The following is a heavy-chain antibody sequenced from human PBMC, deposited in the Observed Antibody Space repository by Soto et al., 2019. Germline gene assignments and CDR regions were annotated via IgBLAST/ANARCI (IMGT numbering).Heavy chain of an antibody. CDR2: IYWDDDK. V-gene: IGHV2-5*02. CDR1: GFSLSTSGVG. CDR3: AHWGQGHCISTSCYWDNSFDP. J-gene: IGHJ5*02. D-gene: IGHD2-2*01. Sequence: QITLKESGPTLVKPTQTLTLTCTFSGFSLSTSGVGVGWIRQPPGKALEWLAFIYWDDDKRYRPSLKSRLTITKDTSKNQVVLTMTNMDPVDTATYYCAHWGQGHCISTSCYWDNSFDPWGQGILVTVSS.